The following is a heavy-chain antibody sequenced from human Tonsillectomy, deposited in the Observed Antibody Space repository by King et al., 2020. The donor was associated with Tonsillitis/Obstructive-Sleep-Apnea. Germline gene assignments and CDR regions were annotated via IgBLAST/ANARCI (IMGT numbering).Heavy chain of an antibody. CDR1: GFIFSSYE. D-gene: IGHD3-22*01. J-gene: IGHJ4*02. Sequence: VQLVESGGGLVQPGGSLRLSCAASGFIFSSYEMNWVRQAPGKGLEWVSYISSSGSIIYYADSMKGRFTISRDNAKNSLYLQMNSLRGEDTAFYFCARDAGSYYDSGAYYDYWGQGTLVTVSS. V-gene: IGHV3-48*03. CDR3: ARDAGSYYDSGAYYDY. CDR2: ISSSGSII.